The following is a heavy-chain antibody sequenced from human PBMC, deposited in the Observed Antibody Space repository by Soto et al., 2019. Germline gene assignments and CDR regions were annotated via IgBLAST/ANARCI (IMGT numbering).Heavy chain of an antibody. Sequence: SETLSLTCTVSGGSISSGDYYWGWIRQPPGKGLEWIEYIYYSGSTYYNPSLKSRVTISVDTSKNQFSLKLSSVTAADTAVYYCAREVLRYGGYGENWFDPWGQGTLVTVSS. D-gene: IGHD4-17*01. V-gene: IGHV4-30-4*01. CDR2: IYYSGST. CDR3: AREVLRYGGYGENWFDP. CDR1: GGSISSGDYY. J-gene: IGHJ5*02.